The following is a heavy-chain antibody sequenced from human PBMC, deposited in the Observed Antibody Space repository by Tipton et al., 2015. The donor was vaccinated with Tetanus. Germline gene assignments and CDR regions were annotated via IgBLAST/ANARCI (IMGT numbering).Heavy chain of an antibody. CDR3: ARIRYYPDSSAFLSDY. J-gene: IGHJ4*02. Sequence: TLSLTCTVSGGSISSYYWSWIRQPPGKGLEWIGYIYYRGETNYNPSVSSRLTISLDTSKNQVSLRLTSVTAADTAVYFCARIRYYPDSSAFLSDYWGRGIRVTVSS. CDR1: GGSISSYY. V-gene: IGHV4-59*01. D-gene: IGHD3-22*01. CDR2: IYYRGET.